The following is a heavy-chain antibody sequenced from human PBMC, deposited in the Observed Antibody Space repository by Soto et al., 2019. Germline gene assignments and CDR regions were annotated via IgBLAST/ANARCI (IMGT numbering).Heavy chain of an antibody. V-gene: IGHV1-18*01. CDR3: ARDHAGSGWFRFDY. Sequence: QVQLVQSGDEVKKPGASVRVSCKTSGYSFTKYSISWVRQAPGQGLEWMGWISAYNGDTKYAQKLQDRITLITDGSTSRAYMELRSLTSDDTAMYYCARDHAGSGWFRFDYWGQGTLVSVSS. J-gene: IGHJ4*02. CDR2: ISAYNGDT. CDR1: GYSFTKYS. D-gene: IGHD6-13*01.